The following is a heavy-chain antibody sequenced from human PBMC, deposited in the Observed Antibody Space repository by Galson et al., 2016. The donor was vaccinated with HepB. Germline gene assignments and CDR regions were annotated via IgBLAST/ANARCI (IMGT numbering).Heavy chain of an antibody. CDR1: GFTFDDYA. CDR3: AKGKLLWFGELPQDDSFDC. Sequence: SLRLSCAASGFTFDDYAMHWVRQAPGKGLEWVSLISWDGTSAYYADSVKGRFTISRDNTKNSLYLQMNSLRAEDTALYYCAKGKLLWFGELPQDDSFDCWGQGTMVTVSS. CDR2: ISWDGTSA. D-gene: IGHD3-10*01. V-gene: IGHV3-43D*04. J-gene: IGHJ3*01.